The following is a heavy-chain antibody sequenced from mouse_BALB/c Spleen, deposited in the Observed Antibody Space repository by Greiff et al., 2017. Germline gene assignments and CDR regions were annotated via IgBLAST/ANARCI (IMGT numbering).Heavy chain of an antibody. CDR3: ARSDGALAY. V-gene: IGHV1S81*02. J-gene: IGHJ3*01. Sequence: QVQLQQPGAALVKPGASVKLSCKASGYTFTSYWMPWVKQRPGQGLEWIGEINPSNGRTNYNEKFKSKATQTVDKSSSTAYMQLSSLTSEDAAVYYCARSDGALAYWGQGTLVTVSA. CDR2: INPSNGRT. D-gene: IGHD1-2*01. CDR1: GYTFTSYW.